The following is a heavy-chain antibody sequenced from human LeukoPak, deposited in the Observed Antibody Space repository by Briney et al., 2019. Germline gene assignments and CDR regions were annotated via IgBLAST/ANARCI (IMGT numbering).Heavy chain of an antibody. CDR3: AREGIAAAPYYYGMDV. CDR2: ISAYNGNT. Sequence: ASVKVSCKASGYTFTSYGISWVRQAPGQGHEWMGWISAYNGNTNYAQKLQGRVTMTTDTSTSTAYMELRSLRSDDTAVYYCAREGIAAAPYYYGMDVWGQGTTVTVSS. CDR1: GYTFTSYG. J-gene: IGHJ6*02. D-gene: IGHD6-13*01. V-gene: IGHV1-18*01.